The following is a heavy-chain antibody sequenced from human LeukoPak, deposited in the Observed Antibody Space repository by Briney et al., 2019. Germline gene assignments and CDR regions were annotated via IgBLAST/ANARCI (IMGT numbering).Heavy chain of an antibody. D-gene: IGHD2-8*01. V-gene: IGHV1-69*13. CDR1: GGTFSSDA. CDR3: ARGATILVPHFDY. Sequence: SVKVSCKASGGTFSSDAISWVRQAPGQGLEWMGGIIPIFGTANYAQKFQGRVTITSDESTSTAYMELSSLRSEDTAVYYCARGATILVPHFDYWGQGTLVTVSS. J-gene: IGHJ4*02. CDR2: IIPIFGTA.